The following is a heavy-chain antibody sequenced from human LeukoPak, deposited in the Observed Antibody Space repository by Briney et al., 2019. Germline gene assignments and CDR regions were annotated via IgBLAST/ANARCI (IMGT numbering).Heavy chain of an antibody. CDR3: ARTSGYYTRVFDY. CDR2: ISSRSSYI. V-gene: IGHV3-21*01. Sequence: PGGSLRLSCAASGFTFSSYSMNWVRQAPGKGLEWVSSISSRSSYIYYADSVKGRFAISRDNSKNTLHLQMNSLRPEDTAVYYCARTSGYYTRVFDYWGQGTLVTVSS. J-gene: IGHJ4*02. D-gene: IGHD3-3*01. CDR1: GFTFSSYS.